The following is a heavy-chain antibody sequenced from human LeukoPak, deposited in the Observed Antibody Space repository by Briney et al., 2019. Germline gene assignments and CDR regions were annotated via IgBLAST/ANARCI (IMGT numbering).Heavy chain of an antibody. J-gene: IGHJ5*02. CDR1: GGSFSGYY. D-gene: IGHD1-7*01. CDR3: ARGQRVTGTTRRGWFDP. Sequence: PSETLSLTCAVYGGSFSGYYWSWIRQPPGKGLEWIGEINHSGSTNYNPSLKSRVTISVDTSKNQFSLKLSSVTAADTAVYYCARGQRVTGTTRRGWFDPWGQGTLVTVPS. V-gene: IGHV4-34*01. CDR2: INHSGST.